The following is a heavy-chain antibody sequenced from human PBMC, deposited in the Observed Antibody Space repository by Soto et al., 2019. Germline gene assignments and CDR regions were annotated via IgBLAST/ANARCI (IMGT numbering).Heavy chain of an antibody. CDR1: GGSISSYY. D-gene: IGHD3-10*01. CDR3: ARVHLPYVSGGSSYYMDV. Sequence: SETLSLTCTVSGGSISSYYWSWIRQPPGKGLEWIGYIYYSGSTNYNPSLKSRVTISVDTSKNQFSLKLSSVTAADTAVYYCARVHLPYVSGGSSYYMDVWCKGTTVTLSS. J-gene: IGHJ6*03. CDR2: IYYSGST. V-gene: IGHV4-59*01.